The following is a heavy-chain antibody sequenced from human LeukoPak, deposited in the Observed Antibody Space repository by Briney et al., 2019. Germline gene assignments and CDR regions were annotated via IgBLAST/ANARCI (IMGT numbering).Heavy chain of an antibody. V-gene: IGHV3-7*01. J-gene: IGHJ5*02. CDR3: ARDYRYDRSGYFLS. Sequence: GGSLRLSCAASGFTFSSYWMSWVRQAPGKGLEWVANIKQDGSEKYYVDSVKGRFTISRDNAKNSLYLQMNSLRAEDTALYYCARDYRYDRSGYFLSWGQGTLVTVSS. D-gene: IGHD3-22*01. CDR1: GFTFSSYW. CDR2: IKQDGSEK.